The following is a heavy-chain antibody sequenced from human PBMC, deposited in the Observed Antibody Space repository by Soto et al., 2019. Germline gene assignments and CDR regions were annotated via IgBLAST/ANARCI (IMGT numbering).Heavy chain of an antibody. CDR2: ISSSGSTI. V-gene: IGHV3-11*01. CDR3: ARRYHWNHVPEFDY. D-gene: IGHD1-20*01. Sequence: GGSLRLSCAASGFPFSDYYMSWIRQAPGKGLEWVSYISSSGSTIYYADAVKGRFTISRDNAKNSLYLQMNSLRAEDTAVYYCARRYHWNHVPEFDYWGQGTLVTVSS. J-gene: IGHJ4*02. CDR1: GFPFSDYY.